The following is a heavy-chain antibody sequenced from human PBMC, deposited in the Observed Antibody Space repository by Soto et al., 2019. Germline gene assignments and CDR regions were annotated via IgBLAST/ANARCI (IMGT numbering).Heavy chain of an antibody. V-gene: IGHV4-31*03. CDR2: ISYSGYT. CDR3: ARDVEGTVTSRGAFGI. Sequence: QVQLQESGQGLVKPSQTLSLTCTVSGGSIRNDNFYWSYLRQRPGKGLEWIGYISYSGYTFYHPSHKGRVVCSVCLSNNQFSLSLYSVPGAVTAVYYCARDVEGTVTSRGAFGIWGRGTLFSVSS. CDR1: GGSIRNDNFY. D-gene: IGHD4-4*01. J-gene: IGHJ3*02.